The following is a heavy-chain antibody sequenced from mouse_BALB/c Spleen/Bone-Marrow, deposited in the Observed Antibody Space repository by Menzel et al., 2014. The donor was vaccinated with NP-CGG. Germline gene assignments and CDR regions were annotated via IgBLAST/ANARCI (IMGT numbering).Heavy chain of an antibody. D-gene: IGHD3-2*02. CDR3: ASQAYLCQDY. J-gene: IGHJ4*01. V-gene: IGHV2-2*03. CDR2: IWIGGSP. CDR1: GFSLTSYG. Sequence: QVQLPQSGPGLVLPSQSLSITCTVSGFSLTSYGVHWVRQSPGKGLAWLGVIWIGGSPVYNAAFISSLRISKDNSSTQLDLKMPNLQSNDTARYYDASQAYLCQDYWWQGTPVTVAS.